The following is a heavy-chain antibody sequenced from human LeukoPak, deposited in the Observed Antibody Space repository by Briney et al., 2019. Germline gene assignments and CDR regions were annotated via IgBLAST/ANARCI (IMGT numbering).Heavy chain of an antibody. CDR3: AKVTLTMVRDDAFDI. CDR1: GFTFSSYW. CDR2: INSDGSDT. V-gene: IGHV3-74*01. J-gene: IGHJ3*02. Sequence: GGSLRLSCAASGFTFSSYWMHWVRQAPGKGLVWVSRINSDGSDTSYADSVKGRFTISRDNSKNTLYLQMNSLRAEDTAVYYCAKVTLTMVRDDAFDIWGQGTMVTVSS. D-gene: IGHD3-10*01.